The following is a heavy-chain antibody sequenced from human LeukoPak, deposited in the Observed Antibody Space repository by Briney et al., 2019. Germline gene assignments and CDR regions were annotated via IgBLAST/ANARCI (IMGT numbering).Heavy chain of an antibody. CDR1: GFTVGSNT. CDR2: IYSGGST. V-gene: IGHV3-66*01. CDR3: ARGGSYFDISGYYFY. J-gene: IGHJ4*02. Sequence: PGGSLRLSCAASGFTVGSNTMSWVRQAPGKGLEWVSIIYSGGSTSYADSVKGRFTISRDNSKNTLYLQMNSLRTEDAAVYYCARGGSYFDISGYYFYWGQGTLVTVSS. D-gene: IGHD3-22*01.